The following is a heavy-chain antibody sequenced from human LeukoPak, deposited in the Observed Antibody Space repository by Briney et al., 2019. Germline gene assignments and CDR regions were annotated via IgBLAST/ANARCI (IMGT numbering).Heavy chain of an antibody. CDR3: ARHGQTYSNSFDY. D-gene: IGHD6-13*01. J-gene: IGHJ4*02. CDR2: IYYSGST. CDR1: GGPISNYF. V-gene: IGHV4-59*08. Sequence: SETLSLTCTVSGGPISNYFWSWIRQPPGKGLEWIGYIYYSGSTNYNPSLKSRVTISIDTSKNQSSLKLSSVTAADTAVYYCARHGQTYSNSFDYWGQGSLVTVSS.